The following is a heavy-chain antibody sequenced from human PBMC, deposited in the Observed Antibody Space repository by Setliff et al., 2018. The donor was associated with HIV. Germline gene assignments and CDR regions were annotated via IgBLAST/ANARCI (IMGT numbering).Heavy chain of an antibody. CDR3: VKDDHGSYDRLFYFDY. CDR1: GFTFTSYG. CDR2: IRFDGGDK. D-gene: IGHD4-17*01. Sequence: GGSLRLSCAVSGFTFTSYGMHWVRQAPDKGLEWVAFIRFDGGDKYYADSVKGRFTISRDNSKNALYLQMDSLRDEDTAVYFCVKDDHGSYDRLFYFDYWGQGTLVTVSS. J-gene: IGHJ4*02. V-gene: IGHV3-30*02.